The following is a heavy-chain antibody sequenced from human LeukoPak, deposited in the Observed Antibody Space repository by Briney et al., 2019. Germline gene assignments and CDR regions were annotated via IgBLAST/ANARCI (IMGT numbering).Heavy chain of an antibody. D-gene: IGHD3-9*01. CDR1: GFTFSSYA. Sequence: GGSLRLSCAASGFTFSSYAMSWVRQAPGKGVEWVSAISGSGGSTYYADSVKGRFTISRDNSKNTLYLQMNSLRAEDTAVYYCAKHGYFDWLPSCYFDYWGQGTLVTVSS. V-gene: IGHV3-23*01. CDR2: ISGSGGST. J-gene: IGHJ4*02. CDR3: AKHGYFDWLPSCYFDY.